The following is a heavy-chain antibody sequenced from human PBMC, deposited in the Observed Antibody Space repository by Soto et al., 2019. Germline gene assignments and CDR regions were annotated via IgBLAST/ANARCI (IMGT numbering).Heavy chain of an antibody. D-gene: IGHD1-26*01. Sequence: QVPLVQSGAEVKKPGASVKVSCRASGFTFTLYSMHWVRQAPGQRLEWMGWINGGSGTTKYSKKFQGRVTIARDTSASTAYMEVSSLRSEDTAVYYCARYSGNYQDAFDIWGQGTMVTVSS. V-gene: IGHV1-3*01. CDR1: GFTFTLYS. J-gene: IGHJ3*02. CDR2: INGGSGTT. CDR3: ARYSGNYQDAFDI.